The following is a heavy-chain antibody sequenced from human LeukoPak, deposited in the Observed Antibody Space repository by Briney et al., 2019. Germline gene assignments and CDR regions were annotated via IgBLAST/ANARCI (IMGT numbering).Heavy chain of an antibody. D-gene: IGHD3-3*01. CDR3: ARLNYDFWSGYIFDY. Sequence: SETLSLTCAVYGGSFSGYYWSWIRQPPGKGLEWIGEINHSGSTNYNPSLKSRVTISVDTSKNQFSLKLSSVTAADTAVYYCARLNYDFWSGYIFDYWGHGTLVTVSS. CDR2: INHSGST. CDR1: GGSFSGYY. V-gene: IGHV4-34*01. J-gene: IGHJ4*01.